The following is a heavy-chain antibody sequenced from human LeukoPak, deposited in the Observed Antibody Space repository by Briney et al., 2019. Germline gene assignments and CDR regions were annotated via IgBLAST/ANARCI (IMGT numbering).Heavy chain of an antibody. D-gene: IGHD6-19*01. CDR1: GFTFSDYY. CDR3: AKDKNSGWYYYYGMDV. CDR2: MKQDGSEK. V-gene: IGHV3-7*03. Sequence: GGSQRLSCAASGFTFSDYYMTWIRQAPGKGLEWVANMKQDGSEKYYVDSVKGRFTISRDNAKNSLYLQMNSLRAEDTALYYCAKDKNSGWYYYYGMDVWGQGTTVTVSS. J-gene: IGHJ6*02.